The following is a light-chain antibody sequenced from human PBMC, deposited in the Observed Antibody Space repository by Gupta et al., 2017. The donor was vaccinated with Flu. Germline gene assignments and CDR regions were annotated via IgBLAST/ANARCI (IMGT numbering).Light chain of an antibody. CDR2: ADL. Sequence: VHWYPQQPGQAPVLVVHADLHRPSGIPERFSGSNPETTATLTISRVEAGDEAHHCCQLWGRCIELEGVVFGGGTKLTVI. CDR3: QLWGRCIELEGVV. J-gene: IGLJ2*01. V-gene: IGLV3-21*02.